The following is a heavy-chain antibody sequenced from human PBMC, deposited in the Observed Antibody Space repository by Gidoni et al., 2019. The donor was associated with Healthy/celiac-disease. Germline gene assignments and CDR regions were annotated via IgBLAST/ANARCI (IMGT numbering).Heavy chain of an antibody. J-gene: IGHJ4*02. CDR3: ARDPDMYYYDSSGVDY. D-gene: IGHD3-22*01. CDR2: IIPILGIA. CDR1: GGTFSSYT. Sequence: QVQLVQSGAEVKKPGSSVKVSCKASGGTFSSYTISWVRQAPGQGLEWMGRIIPILGIANYAQKFQGRVTITADKSTSTAYMELSSLRSEDTAVYYCARDPDMYYYDSSGVDYWGQGTPGHRLL. V-gene: IGHV1-69*08.